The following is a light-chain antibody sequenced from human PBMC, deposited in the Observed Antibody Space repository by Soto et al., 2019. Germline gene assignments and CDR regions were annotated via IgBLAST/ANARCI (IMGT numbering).Light chain of an antibody. CDR1: SSNIGAGYD. Sequence: QAVVTQPPSVSGAPGQRVTISCTGSSSNIGAGYDGHWYQQLPGTAPKLLIYGNTNRPSGVPDRCSGSKSGTSVSLAITGLRAEDEADYYCQSYDSSLSGYVFGTGTKLTVL. CDR3: QSYDSSLSGYV. CDR2: GNT. J-gene: IGLJ1*01. V-gene: IGLV1-40*01.